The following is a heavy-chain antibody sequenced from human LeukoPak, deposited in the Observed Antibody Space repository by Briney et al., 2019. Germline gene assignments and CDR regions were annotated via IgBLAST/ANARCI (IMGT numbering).Heavy chain of an antibody. Sequence: SQTLSLTCGVSGGSISSGGYSWSWIRQPPGKAPEWIGEINHSGNTNSNPSLKSRVTMSVDTSKNQFSLKLSSLTAADTAMYYCARREPHGDYGGKIRYYYYMDVWGKGTTITISS. D-gene: IGHD4-23*01. CDR3: ARREPHGDYGGKIRYYYYMDV. CDR1: GGSISSGGYS. J-gene: IGHJ6*03. V-gene: IGHV4-30-2*01. CDR2: INHSGNT.